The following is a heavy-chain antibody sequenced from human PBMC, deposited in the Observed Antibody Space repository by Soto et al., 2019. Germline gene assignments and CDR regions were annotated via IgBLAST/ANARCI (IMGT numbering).Heavy chain of an antibody. D-gene: IGHD3-3*01. V-gene: IGHV4-38-2*01. J-gene: IGHJ4*02. Sequence: SETLSLTCAVSGYSISRGYYWVWIRQPPGKGLEWIGSIYHSGSTYYNPSRKSRVTISVDTSKNQFSLKLSSVTAADTAVYYCARESYDFWSGHQTVYYFDYWGRGTLVTVSS. CDR3: ARESYDFWSGHQTVYYFDY. CDR1: GYSISRGYY. CDR2: IYHSGST.